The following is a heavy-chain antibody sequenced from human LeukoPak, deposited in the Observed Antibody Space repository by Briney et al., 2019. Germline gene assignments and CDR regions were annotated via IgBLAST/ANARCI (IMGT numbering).Heavy chain of an antibody. CDR3: ATTVHTRLGWFDP. Sequence: SETLSLTCAVYGGSFSGYYWSWIRQPPGKGLECIGEINHSGSTNYNPSLKSRVTISVDTSKNQFSLKLSSVTAADTAVYYCATTVHTRLGWFDPWGQGTLVTVSS. CDR2: INHSGST. J-gene: IGHJ5*02. CDR1: GGSFSGYY. V-gene: IGHV4-34*01. D-gene: IGHD4-17*01.